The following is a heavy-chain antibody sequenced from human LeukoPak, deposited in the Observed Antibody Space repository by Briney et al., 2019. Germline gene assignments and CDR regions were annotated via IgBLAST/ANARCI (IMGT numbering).Heavy chain of an antibody. V-gene: IGHV3-48*03. CDR3: ARDLFLEWLLTSGSYFAY. D-gene: IGHD3-3*01. J-gene: IGHJ4*02. CDR2: ISSSGSTI. CDR1: GFTFSSYE. Sequence: SGGSLRLSCAASGFTFSSYEMNWVRQAPGKGLEWVSYISSSGSTIYYADSVKGRFTISRDNAKNSLYLQMNSLRAEDTAVYYCARDLFLEWLLTSGSYFAYWGQGTLVTVSS.